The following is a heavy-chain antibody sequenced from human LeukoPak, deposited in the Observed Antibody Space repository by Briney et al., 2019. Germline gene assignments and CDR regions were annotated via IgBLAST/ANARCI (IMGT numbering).Heavy chain of an antibody. D-gene: IGHD3-10*01. CDR3: ARTSGRVRGVILYYFDY. V-gene: IGHV3-7*01. J-gene: IGHJ4*02. Sequence: GGSLRLSCAASGFTFSSYWMSWVRQAPGKGLEWVANIKQDGSEKYYVDSVKGRFTISRDNARNSLYLQMNSLRAEDTAVYYCARTSGRVRGVILYYFDYWGQGTLVTVSS. CDR2: IKQDGSEK. CDR1: GFTFSSYW.